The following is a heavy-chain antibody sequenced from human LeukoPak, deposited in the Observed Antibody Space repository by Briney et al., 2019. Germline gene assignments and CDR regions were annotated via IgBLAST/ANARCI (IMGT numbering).Heavy chain of an antibody. Sequence: GGSLRLSCAASGFTFSSYSMNWVRQAPGKGLEWVSSISSNSSYIYYADSVKGRFTISRDNAKNSLYLQMNSLRAEDTAVYYCARDPTYSSTHLFDPWGQGTLVTVSS. CDR1: GFTFSSYS. CDR2: ISSNSSYI. CDR3: ARDPTYSSTHLFDP. V-gene: IGHV3-21*01. J-gene: IGHJ5*02. D-gene: IGHD6-13*01.